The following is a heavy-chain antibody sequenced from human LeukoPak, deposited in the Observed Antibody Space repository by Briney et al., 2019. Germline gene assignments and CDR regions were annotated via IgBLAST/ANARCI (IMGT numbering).Heavy chain of an antibody. CDR1: GGSVSSGSYY. Sequence: SETLSLTCTVPGGSVSSGSYYWSWIRQPPGKGLEWIGYIYYSGSTNYNPSLKSRVTISVDTSKNQFSLKLSSVTAADTAVYYCASSRGHYDSSGYYFDYWGQGTLVTVSS. V-gene: IGHV4-61*01. J-gene: IGHJ4*02. CDR3: ASSRGHYDSSGYYFDY. D-gene: IGHD3-22*01. CDR2: IYYSGST.